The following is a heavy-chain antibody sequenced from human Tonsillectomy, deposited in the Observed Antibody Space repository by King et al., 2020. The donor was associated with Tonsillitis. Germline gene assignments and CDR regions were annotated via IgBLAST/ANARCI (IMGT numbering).Heavy chain of an antibody. CDR2: ISYSGSP. Sequence: QLQESGPGLVKPSETLSLTCTVSGCSISTYYWTWIRQPPGQGLEWIGYISYSGSPTYTPPLYSRVTISLDTSKNQFSLKLSSVTAADTAVYYCARSPGRSSGGTDYWGQGILVTVSS. CDR1: GCSISTYY. J-gene: IGHJ4*02. CDR3: ARSPGRSSGGTDY. V-gene: IGHV4-59*01. D-gene: IGHD6-19*01.